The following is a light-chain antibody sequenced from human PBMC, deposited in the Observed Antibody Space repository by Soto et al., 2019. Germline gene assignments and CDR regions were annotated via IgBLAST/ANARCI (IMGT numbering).Light chain of an antibody. CDR1: NIGRKN. V-gene: IGLV3-9*01. CDR3: QVWDRSSARGL. Sequence: SYELIQPLSVSVALGQTAKITCWGDNIGRKNVHWYHQKPGQAPVLVIYRDTNRPSGIPERFSASNSENEATPTISRAQAGDGADYYLQVWDRSSARGLFGGGNKLTVL. CDR2: RDT. J-gene: IGLJ2*01.